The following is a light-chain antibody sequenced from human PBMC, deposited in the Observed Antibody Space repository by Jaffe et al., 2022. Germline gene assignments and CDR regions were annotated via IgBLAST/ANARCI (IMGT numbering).Light chain of an antibody. Sequence: QSALTQPRSVSGSPGQSVTISCTGTSSDVGGYNYVSWYQQHPGKAPKVMINDVSKRPSGVPDRFSGSKSGNTASLTISGLQAEDEADYYCCSYAGRYSYVFGTGTKVTVL. V-gene: IGLV2-11*01. J-gene: IGLJ1*01. CDR1: SSDVGGYNY. CDR3: CSYAGRYSYV. CDR2: DVS.